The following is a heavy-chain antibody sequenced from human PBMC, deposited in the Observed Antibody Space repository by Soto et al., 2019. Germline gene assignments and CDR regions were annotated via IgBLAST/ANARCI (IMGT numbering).Heavy chain of an antibody. Sequence: VASVKVAWKDSGGTFSSYAISWVRQAPGQGLEWMGGIIPIFGTANYAQKFQGRVTITADESTSTAYMELSSLRSEDTAVYYCARDSNGILREVEGYYYYGMDVWGQGTTVTVSS. V-gene: IGHV1-69*13. J-gene: IGHJ6*02. D-gene: IGHD1-1*01. CDR2: IIPIFGTA. CDR1: GGTFSSYA. CDR3: ARDSNGILREVEGYYYYGMDV.